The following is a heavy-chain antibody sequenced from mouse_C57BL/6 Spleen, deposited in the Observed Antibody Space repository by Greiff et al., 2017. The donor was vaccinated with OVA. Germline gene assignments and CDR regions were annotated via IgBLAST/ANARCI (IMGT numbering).Heavy chain of an antibody. J-gene: IGHJ2*01. D-gene: IGHD1-1*01. V-gene: IGHV1-82*01. CDR3: ASTTVVSYYFDY. CDR1: GYAFSSSW. Sequence: QVQLQQSGPELVKPGASVKISCKASGYAFSSSWMNWVKQRPGKGLEWIGRIYPGDGDTNYNGKFKGKATLTADKSSSTAYMQLSSLTSEDSAVYFCASTTVVSYYFDYWGQGTTLTVSS. CDR2: IYPGDGDT.